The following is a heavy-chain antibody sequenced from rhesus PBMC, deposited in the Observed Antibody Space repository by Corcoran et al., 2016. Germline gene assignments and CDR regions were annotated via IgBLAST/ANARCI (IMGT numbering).Heavy chain of an antibody. J-gene: IGHJ6*01. D-gene: IGHD3-9*01. CDR2: INSGWATT. CDR3: AKRFCKDEDDYGYYYTDYGLDS. CDR1: GFTFSSYW. Sequence: EVQLVESGGGLAKPGGSLRLSCAASGFTFSSYWLNWVRQAPGKGLACGSAINSGWATTYHAASVKGRFHISRDNSKNTLYRQRNSLRAEDTAVYYCAKRFCKDEDDYGYYYTDYGLDSWGQGVVVTVSS. V-gene: IGHV3S25*01.